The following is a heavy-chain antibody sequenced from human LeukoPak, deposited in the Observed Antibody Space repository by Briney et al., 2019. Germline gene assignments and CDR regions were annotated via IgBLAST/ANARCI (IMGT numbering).Heavy chain of an antibody. D-gene: IGHD4-17*01. CDR3: AKDFTTVTQFDY. Sequence: GGSLRLSCEASGFTFSSFAMTWVRQAPGKGLEWVSGISGSGGGTYYADSVKGRFTISRDNSKNTLYLQMNSLRAEDTAVYYCAKDFTTVTQFDYWGQGTLVTISS. CDR1: GFTFSSFA. V-gene: IGHV3-23*01. J-gene: IGHJ4*02. CDR2: ISGSGGGT.